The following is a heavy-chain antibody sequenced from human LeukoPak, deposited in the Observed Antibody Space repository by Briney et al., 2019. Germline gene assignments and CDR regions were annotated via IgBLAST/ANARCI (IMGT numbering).Heavy chain of an antibody. Sequence: GGSLRLSCAASGFTFSSYAMDWVRQAPGKGLEWVAVIPYDGINKYYADSVKGRFTISRDNSKNTLYLQMNSLRAEDTAVYYCASQGGLLWFGELSGGMDVWGQGTTVTVSS. CDR3: ASQGGLLWFGELSGGMDV. J-gene: IGHJ6*02. CDR1: GFTFSSYA. D-gene: IGHD3-10*01. V-gene: IGHV3-30-3*01. CDR2: IPYDGINK.